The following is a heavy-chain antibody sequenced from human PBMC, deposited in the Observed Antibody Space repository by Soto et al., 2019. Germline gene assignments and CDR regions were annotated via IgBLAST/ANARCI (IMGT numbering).Heavy chain of an antibody. Sequence: VASVKVSCKASGYTFTGYYMHWVRQAPGQGLEWMGWINPNSGDTNYAQKFQGRVTMTRDTPISTAYMELSGLRSDDTAVYYCARGPYYYDRSGYFSLDYWGQGTPVTVSS. CDR3: ARGPYYYDRSGYFSLDY. V-gene: IGHV1-2*02. D-gene: IGHD3-22*01. CDR2: INPNSGDT. CDR1: GYTFTGYY. J-gene: IGHJ4*02.